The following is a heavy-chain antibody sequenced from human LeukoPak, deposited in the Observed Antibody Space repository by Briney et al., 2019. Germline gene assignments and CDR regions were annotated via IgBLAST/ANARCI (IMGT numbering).Heavy chain of an antibody. CDR2: ISHDGSDK. V-gene: IGHV3-30*13. D-gene: IGHD3-22*01. CDR1: GFTFSSYW. Sequence: QPGGSLRLSCAASGFTFSSYWMSWVRQAPGKGLEWVALISHDGSDKYYADSVKGRFLISRDNSKNMLYLEMNSLTIEDTTVYYCARNSDYYDYSPQSLWGQGTLVTVSS. J-gene: IGHJ4*02. CDR3: ARNSDYYDYSPQSL.